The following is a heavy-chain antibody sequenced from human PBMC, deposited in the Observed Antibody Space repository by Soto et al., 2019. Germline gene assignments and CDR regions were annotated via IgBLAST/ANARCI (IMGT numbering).Heavy chain of an antibody. J-gene: IGHJ3*02. CDR2: VYYSGAT. CDR1: VDSMTSPPYY. D-gene: IGHD3-9*01. V-gene: IGHV4-39*01. CDR3: ARHDDWFDTFPPTAFHI. Sequence: XETLSLTCNFSVDSMTSPPYYCGWIRQPPWKGLEWIGTVYYSGATYYNPSLRGRLTVSADTSKNYFSLRLTSVTAADTAVYYCARHDDWFDTFPPTAFHIWGQGTMVTLS.